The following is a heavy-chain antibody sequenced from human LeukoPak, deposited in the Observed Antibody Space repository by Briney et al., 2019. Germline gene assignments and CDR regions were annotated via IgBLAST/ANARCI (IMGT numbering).Heavy chain of an antibody. CDR3: ARAPPDYDSSDPVWPDY. V-gene: IGHV7-4-1*02. J-gene: IGHJ4*02. CDR1: GYTFTSYA. D-gene: IGHD3-22*01. Sequence: ASVKVSCKASGYTFTSYAMNWVRQAPGQGLEWMGWINTNTGNPTYAQGFTGRFVFSLDTSVSTAYLQISSLKAEDTAVYYCARAPPDYDSSDPVWPDYWGQGTLVTVSS. CDR2: INTNTGNP.